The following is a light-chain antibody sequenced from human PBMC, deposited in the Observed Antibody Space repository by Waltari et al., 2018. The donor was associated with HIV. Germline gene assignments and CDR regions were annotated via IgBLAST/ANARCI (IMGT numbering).Light chain of an antibody. Sequence: DVVIVLSPASVTVSLSEGARITCRSSHSVCDSSNNNNYLAWFQQKPGQPPKVLIYWASTRASGVPDRFSGGGSGTDFTLTISSLQSEDVAVYYCQQYYSAPVTFGGGTKVEIK. CDR3: QQYYSAPVT. CDR2: WAS. J-gene: IGKJ4*01. CDR1: HSVCDSSNNNNY. V-gene: IGKV4-1*01.